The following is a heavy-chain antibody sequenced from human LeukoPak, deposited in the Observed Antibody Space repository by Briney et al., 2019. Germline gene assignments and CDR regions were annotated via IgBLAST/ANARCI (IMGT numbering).Heavy chain of an antibody. CDR3: AKLPGPMNPRAFDI. J-gene: IGHJ3*02. D-gene: IGHD7-27*01. V-gene: IGHV3-30*18. CDR2: ISSDGSNK. CDR1: GFTFSSYG. Sequence: PGRSLRLSCAASGFTFSSYGTHWVRQAPGKGLEWVAVISSDGSNKYYADSVKGRFTISRDNSKNTLYLQMNSLRAEDTAVYYCAKLPGPMNPRAFDIWGQGTMVTVSS.